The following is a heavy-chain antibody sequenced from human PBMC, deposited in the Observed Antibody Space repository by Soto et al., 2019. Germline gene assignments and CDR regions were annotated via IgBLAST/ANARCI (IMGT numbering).Heavy chain of an antibody. J-gene: IGHJ4*02. CDR3: AKDWGAVNFDY. V-gene: IGHV3-48*02. Sequence: EVQLVESGGGLVQPGGSLRLSCAASGFTFSSYSMNWVRQAPGQGLEWVSYISSSSNTIYYADSVKGRFTISRDNAKNSLDLQMNSLRDEDTAVYYCAKDWGAVNFDYWGQGTLVTVSS. CDR1: GFTFSSYS. D-gene: IGHD6-19*01. CDR2: ISSSSNTI.